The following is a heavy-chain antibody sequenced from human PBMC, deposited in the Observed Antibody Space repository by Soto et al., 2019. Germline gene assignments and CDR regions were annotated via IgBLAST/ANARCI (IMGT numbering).Heavy chain of an antibody. J-gene: IGHJ4*02. V-gene: IGHV4-31*03. CDR2: IYYSGST. Sequence: PSETLSLTCTVAGGSISSGGYYWSWIRQHPGKGLEWIGYIYYSGSTYYNPSLKSRVTISVDTSKNQFSLKLSSVTAADTAVYYCARAVVVVGPYSFDYWGQGTLVTVSS. CDR3: ARAVVVVGPYSFDY. CDR1: GGSISSGGYY. D-gene: IGHD2-15*01.